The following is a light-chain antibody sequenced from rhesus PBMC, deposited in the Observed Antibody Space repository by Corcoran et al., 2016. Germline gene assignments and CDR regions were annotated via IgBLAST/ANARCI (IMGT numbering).Light chain of an antibody. Sequence: DIQMTQSPSSLSASVGDTVTITRRASQSISSWLDWYQQKPGKAPKLLIYKACTLQSGVPSRFSGSGSGTDFTLPIISLKPEDFATYYCLQYSSRRTFGQGTKVEIK. CDR1: QSISSW. V-gene: IGKV1-22*01. CDR3: LQYSSRRT. J-gene: IGKJ1*01. CDR2: KAC.